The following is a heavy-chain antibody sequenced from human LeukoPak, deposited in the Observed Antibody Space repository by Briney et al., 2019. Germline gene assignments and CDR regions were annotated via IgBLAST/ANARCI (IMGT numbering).Heavy chain of an antibody. CDR1: GFTFSSYA. J-gene: IGHJ4*02. CDR2: ISGSGGST. Sequence: GGSLRLSCAASGFTFSSYAMSWVRQAPGKGLGWVSSISGSGGSTYYADAVKGRVTTTRDNTKNTQYLQMNSRRAEDTAVYYCAKDLVTGSLDYWGQGTLVTVSS. V-gene: IGHV3-23*01. D-gene: IGHD3-10*01. CDR3: AKDLVTGSLDY.